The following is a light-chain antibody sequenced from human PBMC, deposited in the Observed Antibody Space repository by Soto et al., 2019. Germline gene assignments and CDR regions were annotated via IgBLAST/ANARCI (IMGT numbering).Light chain of an antibody. J-gene: IGLJ1*01. CDR3: SSYAGSNNLGV. CDR1: SSDVGGYNY. Sequence: QSVLTQPPSASGSPGQSVTISCTGTSSDVGGYNYVSWYQQHPGKAPKLMIYEVSKRPSGVPDRFSGSKSGNTVSLTVSGLQAEDEADYYCSSYAGSNNLGVFGTGTKLTVL. V-gene: IGLV2-8*01. CDR2: EVS.